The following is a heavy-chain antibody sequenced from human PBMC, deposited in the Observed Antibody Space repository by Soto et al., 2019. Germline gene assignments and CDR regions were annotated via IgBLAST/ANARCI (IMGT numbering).Heavy chain of an antibody. Sequence: QVQLVQSGAEVRKPGSSVRVSCKASGGSFNRHTISWVRQAPGQGLEWMGGIIPIFGTANHAQKFQGRVTITADESTSTAYMELSSLRSEDTAVYYCARGQGDFEDWFDPWGQGTLVTVSS. V-gene: IGHV1-69*01. D-gene: IGHD3-3*01. CDR2: IIPIFGTA. J-gene: IGHJ5*02. CDR1: GGSFNRHT. CDR3: ARGQGDFEDWFDP.